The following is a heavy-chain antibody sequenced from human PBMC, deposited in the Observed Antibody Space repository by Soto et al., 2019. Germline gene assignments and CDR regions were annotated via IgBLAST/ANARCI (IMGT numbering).Heavy chain of an antibody. CDR2: LYYTGST. D-gene: IGHD3-3*01. CDR1: GGSISDFY. J-gene: IGHJ6*02. Sequence: PSETLSLTCNVSGGSISDFYWSWIRQSPGKRLEWIGYLYYTGSTNYNPALKSRVTISLDTSKNQFSLKVRSVTAADTAVYYCARGGGYDFRSSQAPPIDVWGQGTTVTLSS. V-gene: IGHV4-59*01. CDR3: ARGGGYDFRSSQAPPIDV.